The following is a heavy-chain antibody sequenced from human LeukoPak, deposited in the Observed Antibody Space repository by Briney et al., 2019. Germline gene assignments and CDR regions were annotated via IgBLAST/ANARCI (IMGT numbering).Heavy chain of an antibody. J-gene: IGHJ5*02. CDR3: ARELGYCSSTSCYENWFDP. CDR2: ISYDGSNK. D-gene: IGHD2-2*01. Sequence: GGSLRLSCAASGFTFSTYSMNWVRQAPGKGLEWVAVISYDGSNKYYADSVKGRFTISRDNSKNTLYLQMNSLRAEDTAVYYCARELGYCSSTSCYENWFDPWGQGTLVTVSS. V-gene: IGHV3-30*03. CDR1: GFTFSTYS.